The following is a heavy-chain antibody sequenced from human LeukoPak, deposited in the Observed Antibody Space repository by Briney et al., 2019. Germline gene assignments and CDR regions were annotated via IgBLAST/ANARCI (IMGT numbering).Heavy chain of an antibody. CDR1: GGSFSGYY. D-gene: IGHD3-3*02. V-gene: IGHV4-34*01. CDR3: ARHIQIAFRVFRLGRIDP. J-gene: IGHJ5*02. CDR2: LNHSGST. Sequence: SETLSLTCAVYGGSFSGYYWSWIRQPPGKGLEWIGELNHSGSTNYNPSLKSRVTISVDTSKNQFSLKLSSVTAADTAVYYCARHIQIAFRVFRLGRIDPWGQGTLVTVSS.